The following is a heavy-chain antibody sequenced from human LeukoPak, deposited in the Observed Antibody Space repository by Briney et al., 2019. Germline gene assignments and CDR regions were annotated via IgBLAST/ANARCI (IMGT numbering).Heavy chain of an antibody. CDR3: AREANALDI. CDR1: GFTFSSYR. V-gene: IGHV3-21*01. Sequence: PGGSLRLSCVASGFTFSSYRMNWVRQAPGKGLEWVSSISTTGNDVYYADSMKGRFTISRDNTKNSLYLQMHTLRAEDTAVYYCAREANALDIWGQGTMVTVSS. CDR2: ISTTGNDV. J-gene: IGHJ3*02.